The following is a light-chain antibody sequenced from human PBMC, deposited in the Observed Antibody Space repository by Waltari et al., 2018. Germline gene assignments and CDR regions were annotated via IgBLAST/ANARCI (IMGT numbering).Light chain of an antibody. Sequence: DIQMTLSSSTLSASVGDRVTITCRASQSISSWVAWYQQKPGTAPKLLIYKASTLETGVPSRFSGSGFGTEFTLTISSLQPDDFATYYCQQYNTYSAFGPGTKVDI. CDR3: QQYNTYSA. V-gene: IGKV1-5*03. J-gene: IGKJ3*01. CDR1: QSISSW. CDR2: KAS.